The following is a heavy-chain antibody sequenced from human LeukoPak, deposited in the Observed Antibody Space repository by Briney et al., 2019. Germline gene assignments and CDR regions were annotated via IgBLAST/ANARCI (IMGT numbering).Heavy chain of an antibody. CDR3: ARDQQLSYCGGDSYPAN. J-gene: IGHJ4*02. D-gene: IGHD2-21*02. V-gene: IGHV4-61*02. Sequence: SETLSLTCTVSGGSISSGSYYWSWIRQPAGKGLEWIGRIYTSGSTNYNPSLKSRVTISVDTSKNQFSLKLSSVTAADTAVYYCARDQQLSYCGGDSYPANWGQGTLVTVSS. CDR2: IYTSGST. CDR1: GGSISSGSYY.